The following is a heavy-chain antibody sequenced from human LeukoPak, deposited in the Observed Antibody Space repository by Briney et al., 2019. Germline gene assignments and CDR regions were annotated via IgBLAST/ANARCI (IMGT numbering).Heavy chain of an antibody. CDR3: ARGTPIAAAGRYYYYGMDV. J-gene: IGHJ6*02. V-gene: IGHV4-59*01. Sequence: PSETLSLTCTVSGGXISSYYCSWIRQPPGKGLEWIGYIYYSGSTNYNPSLKSRVTISVDTSKNQFSLKLSSVTAADTAVYYCARGTPIAAAGRYYYYGMDVWGQGTTVTVSS. D-gene: IGHD6-13*01. CDR1: GGXISSYY. CDR2: IYYSGST.